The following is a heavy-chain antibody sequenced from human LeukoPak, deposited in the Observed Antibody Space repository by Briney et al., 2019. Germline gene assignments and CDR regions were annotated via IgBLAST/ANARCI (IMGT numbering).Heavy chain of an antibody. J-gene: IGHJ4*02. D-gene: IGHD6-13*01. CDR3: ASGFTGYSRS. CDR1: GGSISSGSYY. V-gene: IGHV4-61*02. Sequence: SETLSLTCTVSGGSISSGSYYWSWIRQPAGKGLEWIGRIYTSGSTNYNPSLKSRVTISVDTSKNQFSLKLSSVTAADTAVYYCASGFTGYSRSWGQGTLVTVSS. CDR2: IYTSGST.